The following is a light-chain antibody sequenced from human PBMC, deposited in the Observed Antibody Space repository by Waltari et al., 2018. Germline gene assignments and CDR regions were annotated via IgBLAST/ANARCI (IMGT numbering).Light chain of an antibody. Sequence: QSVLTQPPSASGAPGQRVTIPCSGSNSNIGSSFVHWYRHVPGTAPRLLIYSNDQRPSGVPDRFSGSKSGTSASLAISGLQSEDEADYYCATWDARLTGVVFGGGTKVTVL. CDR3: ATWDARLTGVV. CDR2: SND. CDR1: NSNIGSSF. J-gene: IGLJ2*01. V-gene: IGLV1-44*01.